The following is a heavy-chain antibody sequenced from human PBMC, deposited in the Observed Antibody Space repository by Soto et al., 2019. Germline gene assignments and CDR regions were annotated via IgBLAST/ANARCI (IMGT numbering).Heavy chain of an antibody. Sequence: QVQLVQSGAEVKKPGASVKVSCKASGYTFTSYGISWVRQAPGQGLEWMGWISAYNGNTNYAQKLQGRVTMTTDTATSTAYMELRSLRSDDTAVYYCARDQGWKVPAATPRGDQFDYWGQGTLVTVSS. CDR2: ISAYNGNT. D-gene: IGHD2-2*02. CDR3: ARDQGWKVPAATPRGDQFDY. CDR1: GYTFTSYG. V-gene: IGHV1-18*01. J-gene: IGHJ4*02.